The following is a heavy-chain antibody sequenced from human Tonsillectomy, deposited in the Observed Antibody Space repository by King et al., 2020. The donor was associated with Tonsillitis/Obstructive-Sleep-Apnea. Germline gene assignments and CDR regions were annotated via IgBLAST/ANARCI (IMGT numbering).Heavy chain of an antibody. CDR1: GFSLSTSGMC. J-gene: IGHJ3*02. CDR2: IDWDDDK. D-gene: IGHD3-22*01. Sequence: VTLKESGPALVKPTQTLTLTCTFSGFSLSTSGMCVSWIRQPPGKALEWLALIDWDDDKYYSTSLKTRLTISKDTSKNQVVLTMTNMDPVDTATYYCARGGYYYDSSGYFFDAFDIWGQGTMVTVSS. V-gene: IGHV2-70*01. CDR3: ARGGYYYDSSGYFFDAFDI.